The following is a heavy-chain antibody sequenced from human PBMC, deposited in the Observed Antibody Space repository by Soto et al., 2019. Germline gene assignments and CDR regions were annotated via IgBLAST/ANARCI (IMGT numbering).Heavy chain of an antibody. J-gene: IGHJ4*02. Sequence: GASVKVSCKASGGTFSSYAISWVRQAPGQGLEWMGGIIPIFGTANYAQKFQGRVTITADESTSTAYMELSSLRSEDTAVYYCARDGPHYYYDSSGHGLDYWGQGTLVTVSS. D-gene: IGHD3-22*01. CDR3: ARDGPHYYYDSSGHGLDY. CDR2: IIPIFGTA. V-gene: IGHV1-69*13. CDR1: GGTFSSYA.